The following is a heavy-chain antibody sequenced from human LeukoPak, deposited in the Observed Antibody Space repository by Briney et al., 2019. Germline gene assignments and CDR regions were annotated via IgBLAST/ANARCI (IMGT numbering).Heavy chain of an antibody. CDR1: GGPISSGGYY. D-gene: IGHD1-26*01. V-gene: IGHV4-30-2*01. CDR2: IYHSGST. Sequence: SQTLSLTCTVSGGPISSGGYYWSWIRQPPGKGLEWIGYIYHSGSTYYNPSLKSRVTISVDRSKNQFSLKLSSVTAADTVVYYCARDQVGAKGYYYMDVWGKGTTVTVSS. J-gene: IGHJ6*03. CDR3: ARDQVGAKGYYYMDV.